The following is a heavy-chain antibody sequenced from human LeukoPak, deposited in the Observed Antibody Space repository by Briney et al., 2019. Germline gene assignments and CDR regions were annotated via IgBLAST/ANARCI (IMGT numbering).Heavy chain of an antibody. Sequence: ASVQVSFKASGYTFTGYYLHWVRQAPGQGLEWMGWINPNSGGTNYAQKFQGRVTMTRDTSISTAYMELSRLRSDDTAVYYCAVYCGSTTCYSAYDIWGQGTMVTVSS. J-gene: IGHJ3*02. CDR2: INPNSGGT. CDR3: AVYCGSTTCYSAYDI. D-gene: IGHD2-2*01. CDR1: GYTFTGYY. V-gene: IGHV1-2*02.